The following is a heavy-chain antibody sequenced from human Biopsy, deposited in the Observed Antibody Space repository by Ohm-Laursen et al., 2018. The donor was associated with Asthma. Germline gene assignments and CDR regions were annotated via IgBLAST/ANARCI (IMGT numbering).Heavy chain of an antibody. CDR2: ISVYNGNT. J-gene: IGHJ6*02. CDR3: ARAVDYSHYYGIDV. V-gene: IGHV1-18*01. D-gene: IGHD3-10*01. CDR1: GYTFNNAG. Sequence: GSSVKVSCKTSGYTFNNAGITWVRQAPGQGLEWMGWISVYNGNTKVAQKLQDRVTMITDTSTSTAYMELRSLRSDDTAAYFCARAVDYSHYYGIDVWGQGTTVTVS.